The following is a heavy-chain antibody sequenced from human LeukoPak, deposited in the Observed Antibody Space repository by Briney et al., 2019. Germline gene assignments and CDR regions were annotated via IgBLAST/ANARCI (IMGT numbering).Heavy chain of an antibody. Sequence: PGGSLRFSCAASGFTFSSHAMSWVRRAPGKGLEWVSGLIENGATTYYADSVKGRFTISRDNSRNTMYLQMNSLRVEDTAVYYCVKDYQVGNSPAFGDYWGQGTLVTISS. V-gene: IGHV3-23*01. CDR3: VKDYQVGNSPAFGDY. CDR1: GFTFSSHA. CDR2: LIENGATT. J-gene: IGHJ4*02. D-gene: IGHD1-26*01.